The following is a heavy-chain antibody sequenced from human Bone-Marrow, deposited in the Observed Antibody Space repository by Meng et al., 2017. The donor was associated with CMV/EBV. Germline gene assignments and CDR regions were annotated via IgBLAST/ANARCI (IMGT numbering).Heavy chain of an antibody. J-gene: IGHJ3*02. Sequence: ETLSLTCAASGFTFSSYSMNWVRQAPGKGLEWVSSISSSSSYIYYADSVKGRFTISRDNAKNSLYLQMNSLRAEDTAVYYCARDGIPSRDDAFDIWGQGTMVTV. V-gene: IGHV3-21*01. CDR2: ISSSSSYI. CDR3: ARDGIPSRDDAFDI. D-gene: IGHD1-14*01. CDR1: GFTFSSYS.